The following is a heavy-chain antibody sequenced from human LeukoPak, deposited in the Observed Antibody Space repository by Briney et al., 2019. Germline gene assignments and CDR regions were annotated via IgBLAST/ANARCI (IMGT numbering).Heavy chain of an antibody. CDR3: ARTDYGDDLLGDY. J-gene: IGHJ4*02. Sequence: ASETLSLTCTVSGGSISSSSYYWGWTRQPPGKRLEWIGSIYYSGSTYYNPSLKSRVTISVDTSKNQFSLKLSSVTAADTAVYYCARTDYGDDLLGDYWGQGTLVTVSS. CDR2: IYYSGST. CDR1: GGSISSSSYY. V-gene: IGHV4-39*01. D-gene: IGHD4-17*01.